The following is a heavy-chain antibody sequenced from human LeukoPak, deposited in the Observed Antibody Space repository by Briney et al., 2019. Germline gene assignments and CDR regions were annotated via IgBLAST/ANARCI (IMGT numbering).Heavy chain of an antibody. D-gene: IGHD3-22*01. CDR1: GGTFSSYA. J-gene: IGHJ4*02. CDR3: ARDRSPYYYDSSGYKPNFDY. CDR2: IIPIFGTA. V-gene: IGHV1-69*13. Sequence: SVKVSCKASGGTFSSYAISWVRQAPGQGLEWMGGIIPIFGTANYAQKFQGRVTITADESTSTAYMELSSLRSEDTAVYYCARDRSPYYYDSSGYKPNFDYWGQGTLVTVSS.